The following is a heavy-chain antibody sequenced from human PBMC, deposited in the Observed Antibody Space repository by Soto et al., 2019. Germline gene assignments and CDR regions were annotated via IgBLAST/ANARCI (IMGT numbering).Heavy chain of an antibody. CDR1: GLTFSTSA. D-gene: IGHD3-10*01. CDR3: ARNTDHRLVRGWLDP. V-gene: IGHV3-30-3*01. J-gene: IGHJ5*02. CDR2: ISHDGSHE. Sequence: LRLSCAASGLTFSTSAMHWVRQAPGKGLEWVAMISHDGSHEYYGDSVKGRFSVSRDNSHNILHLQMNSLRIEDTAVYFCARNTDHRLVRGWLDPWGQGTLVTVSS.